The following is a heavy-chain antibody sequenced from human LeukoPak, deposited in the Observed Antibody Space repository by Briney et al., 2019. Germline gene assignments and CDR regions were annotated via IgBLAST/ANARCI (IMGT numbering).Heavy chain of an antibody. D-gene: IGHD3-9*01. CDR1: GFTFSSYA. J-gene: IGHJ4*02. CDR2: ISSSGSTI. CDR3: ARVDEFDFKSFDY. V-gene: IGHV3-48*03. Sequence: QPGGSLRLSCAASGFTFSSYAMSWVRQAPGKGLEWVSYISSSGSTIYYADSVKGRFTISRDNAKNSLYLQMNSLRAEDTAVYYCARVDEFDFKSFDYWGQGTLVTVSS.